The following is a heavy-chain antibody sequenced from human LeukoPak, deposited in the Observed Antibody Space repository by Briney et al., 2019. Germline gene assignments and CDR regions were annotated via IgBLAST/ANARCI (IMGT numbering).Heavy chain of an antibody. CDR2: ISANGYST. J-gene: IGHJ3*02. V-gene: IGHV3-43D*03. CDR1: GFTFDDYV. Sequence: GGSLRLSCAASGFTFDDYVMHWVRQPPGKGLEWVSLISANGYSTYYADSVKGRFTISRDNAKNTLYLQMNSLRAEDTAVYYCARDEDWSGYYGAFDIWGQGTMVTVSS. D-gene: IGHD3-3*01. CDR3: ARDEDWSGYYGAFDI.